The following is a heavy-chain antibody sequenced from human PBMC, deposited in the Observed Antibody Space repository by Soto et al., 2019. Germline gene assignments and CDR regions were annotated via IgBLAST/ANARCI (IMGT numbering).Heavy chain of an antibody. CDR1: GYTFSSYA. Sequence: EVQLLESGGGLVQPGGSLRLSCAASGYTFSSYAMSWVRQAPGKGLEWVSAISGSGGSTYYADSVKGRFTISRDNSKNTLYLQMNSLRAEDTAVYYCAKDEGDYGDPSAIDYWGQGTLVTVSS. J-gene: IGHJ4*02. CDR3: AKDEGDYGDPSAIDY. CDR2: ISGSGGST. V-gene: IGHV3-23*01. D-gene: IGHD4-17*01.